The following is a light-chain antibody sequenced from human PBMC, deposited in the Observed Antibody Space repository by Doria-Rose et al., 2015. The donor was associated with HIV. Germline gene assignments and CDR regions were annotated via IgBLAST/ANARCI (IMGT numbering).Light chain of an antibody. CDR3: HQKEM. J-gene: IGKJ1*01. CDR1: QNIGSY. CDR2: AAS. V-gene: IGKV1-39*01. Sequence: SASVGDRVTITCRTSQNIGSYLNWYQQRPGKAPKLLIYAASSLQSGVPSRFSGRRSETDFTLTISSLQPEDFAICYCHQKEMFGQGTRVEIK.